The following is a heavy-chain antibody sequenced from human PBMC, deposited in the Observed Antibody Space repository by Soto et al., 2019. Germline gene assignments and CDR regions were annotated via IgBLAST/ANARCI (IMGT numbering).Heavy chain of an antibody. CDR3: AREHWGWLDP. J-gene: IGHJ5*02. V-gene: IGHV3-48*01. CDR1: GFTFSTNN. CDR2: ISSSSTTI. D-gene: IGHD7-27*01. Sequence: EVQVVESGGGLVQPGESLRLSCAASGFTFSTNNMYWVRQAPGKGLEWVAYISSSSTTIQYADSVKGRFTISRDNAKNSRSLQMTRLRAEDTAVYYCAREHWGWLDPWGQGTLVTVSS.